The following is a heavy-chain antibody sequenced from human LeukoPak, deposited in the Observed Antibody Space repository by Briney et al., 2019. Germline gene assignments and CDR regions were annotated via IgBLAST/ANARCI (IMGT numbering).Heavy chain of an antibody. J-gene: IGHJ4*02. D-gene: IGHD6-13*01. CDR1: GFTFSSSA. Sequence: HPGGSLRLSCAASGFTFSSSAMSWVRQAPGKGLEWVSVISGSGGSTYYADSVKGRFTISRDNSKNTLYLQMNSLRAEDTAVYYCARSGYSSSWYGGGFDYWGQGTLVTVSS. CDR2: ISGSGGST. CDR3: ARSGYSSSWYGGGFDY. V-gene: IGHV3-23*01.